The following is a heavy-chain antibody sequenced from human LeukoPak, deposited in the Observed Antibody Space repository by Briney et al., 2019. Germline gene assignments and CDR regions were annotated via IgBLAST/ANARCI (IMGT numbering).Heavy chain of an antibody. D-gene: IGHD3-10*01. CDR2: ISYDGSNK. J-gene: IGHJ4*02. V-gene: IGHV3-30-3*01. Sequence: GGSLRLSCAASGFTFSSYAMHWVRQAPGKGLEWVAVISYDGSNKYYADSVKGRFTISRDNSKNTLYLQMNSLRAEDTAVYYCARDLMVRGVIYYFDYWGQGTLVTVSS. CDR3: ARDLMVRGVIYYFDY. CDR1: GFTFSSYA.